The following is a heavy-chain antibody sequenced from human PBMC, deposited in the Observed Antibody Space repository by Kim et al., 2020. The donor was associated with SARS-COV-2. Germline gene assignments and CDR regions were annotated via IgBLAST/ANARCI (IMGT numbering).Heavy chain of an antibody. J-gene: IGHJ6*01. CDR3: ACQPPDIVATIYYYYGMDV. D-gene: IGHD5-12*01. CDR2: IIPIFGTA. CDR1: GDTFSSYS. V-gene: IGHV1-69*13. Sequence: SVKVSCKASGDTFSSYSISWVRQAPGQGLEWMGGIIPIFGTANYAQKFQGRVTITADESTSTPYMELSSLRSEDTAVYYCACQPPDIVATIYYYYGMDV.